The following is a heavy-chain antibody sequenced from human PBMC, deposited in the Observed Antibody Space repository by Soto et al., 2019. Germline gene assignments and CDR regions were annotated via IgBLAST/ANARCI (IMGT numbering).Heavy chain of an antibody. CDR1: GGSFSGDY. J-gene: IGHJ6*02. CDR2: INHSGST. CDR3: ARVRRVGATRRNGMDV. Sequence: QVQLQQWGAGLLKPSETLSLTCAVYGGSFSGDYWSWIRQPPGKGLEWIGEINHSGSTNYNPSLTSRVTISVDTSKNQFSLKLSSVTAADTAVYYCARVRRVGATRRNGMDVWGQGTTVTVSS. D-gene: IGHD1-26*01. V-gene: IGHV4-34*01.